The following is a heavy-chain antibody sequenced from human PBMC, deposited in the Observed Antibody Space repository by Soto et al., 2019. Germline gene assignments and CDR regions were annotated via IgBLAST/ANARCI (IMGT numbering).Heavy chain of an antibody. CDR2: IYTDGTT. CDR1: GFTVSSNY. J-gene: IGHJ4*02. D-gene: IGHD6-6*01. CDR3: AILSN. Sequence: EVQLVETGGGLIQPGGSLRLSCAASGFTVSSNYMNWVRQAPGKGLDWLSIIYTDGTTYYADSVKGRFTISRDNFKNTLYLQMNNLRAEDTAIYYCAILSNWGQGTLVTVSS. V-gene: IGHV3-53*02.